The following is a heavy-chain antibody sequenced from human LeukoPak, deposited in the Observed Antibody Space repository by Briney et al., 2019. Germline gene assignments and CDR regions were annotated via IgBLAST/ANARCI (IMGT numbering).Heavy chain of an antibody. D-gene: IGHD3-3*01. Sequence: GGSLRLSCAASGFTFSSYWMSWVRQAPGKGLEWVANIKQGGSEKYYVDSVKGRLTISRDNAKNSLYLQMNSLRAEDTAVYYCASGARRGGSDFWSGYYPLGYYYYYMDVWGKGTTVTVSS. CDR2: IKQGGSEK. CDR3: ASGARRGGSDFWSGYYPLGYYYYYMDV. CDR1: GFTFSSYW. V-gene: IGHV3-7*01. J-gene: IGHJ6*03.